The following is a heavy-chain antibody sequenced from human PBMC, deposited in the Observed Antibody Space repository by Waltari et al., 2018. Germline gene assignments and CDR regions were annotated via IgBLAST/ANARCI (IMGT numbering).Heavy chain of an antibody. CDR2: ISSSGSAI. CDR3: ARASVAGTPFNFYAMDV. J-gene: IGHJ6*02. D-gene: IGHD6-19*01. V-gene: IGHV3-48*01. CDR1: GFTFSAYS. Sequence: EVQLVESGGGLVQPGGSLRLSCAASGFTFSAYSMPWVRQAPGKGLEWVSFISSSGSAIYYADSVQGRFTISRDNARNSLYLQMNSLRAEDTAVYFCARASVAGTPFNFYAMDVWGRGTTVTVSS.